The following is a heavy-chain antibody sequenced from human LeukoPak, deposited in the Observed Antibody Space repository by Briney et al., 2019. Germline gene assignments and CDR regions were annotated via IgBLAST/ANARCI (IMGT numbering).Heavy chain of an antibody. CDR3: ERDLTMASGWYVGDDY. J-gene: IGHJ4*02. V-gene: IGHV4-39*02. CDR2: IYYSGST. CDR1: GGSIGSSTYY. D-gene: IGHD6-19*01. Sequence: PSETLSLTCTVSGGSIGSSTYYWGWIRQPPGKGLEWIGSIYYSGSTYYNPSLKSRVTISVDTSKNQFSLKLSSVTAAEAAVYYCERDLTMASGWYVGDDYWGQGTLVTVSS.